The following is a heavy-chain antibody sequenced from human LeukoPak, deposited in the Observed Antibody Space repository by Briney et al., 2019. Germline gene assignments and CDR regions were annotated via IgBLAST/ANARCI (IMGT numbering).Heavy chain of an antibody. Sequence: SETLSLTCTVSGGSISSYYWSWIRQPAGKGLEWIGRIYTSGSTNYNPSLKSRVTISVDTSKNQFSLKLSSVTAADTAVYYCARVTIFGVVMGPLDYWGQGTLVTVSS. D-gene: IGHD3-3*01. CDR1: GGSISSYY. CDR3: ARVTIFGVVMGPLDY. CDR2: IYTSGST. V-gene: IGHV4-4*07. J-gene: IGHJ4*02.